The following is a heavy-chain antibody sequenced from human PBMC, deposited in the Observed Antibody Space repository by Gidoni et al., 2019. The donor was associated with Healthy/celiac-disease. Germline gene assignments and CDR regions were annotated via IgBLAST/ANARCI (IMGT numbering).Heavy chain of an antibody. D-gene: IGHD2-15*01. Sequence: EVQLLESGGGLVQPGGSLRLSCAASGFTFSPYSMGWVRQAPGKGLEWVSAISGSGGSTYYADSVKGRFTISRDNSKNTLYLQMNSLRAEDTAVYFCARRTHPKEKEGGGYLDSWGQGTLVTVSS. CDR3: ARRTHPKEKEGGGYLDS. CDR1: GFTFSPYS. J-gene: IGHJ4*02. CDR2: ISGSGGST. V-gene: IGHV3-23*01.